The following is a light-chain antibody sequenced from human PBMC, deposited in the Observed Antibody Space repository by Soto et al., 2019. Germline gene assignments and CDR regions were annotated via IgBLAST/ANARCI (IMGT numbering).Light chain of an antibody. CDR1: SSDVGGYNY. J-gene: IGLJ1*01. CDR2: EVS. V-gene: IGLV2-14*01. CDR3: TSYTSAGTLV. Sequence: QSALTQPASVSGSPGQSITISCTGTSSDVGGYNYVSWYQQHPGKAPKLMIYEVSNRPSGVSNRCSGSKSGNTASLTFSGLQAEDEADYFCTSYTSAGTLVFGTGTKLTVL.